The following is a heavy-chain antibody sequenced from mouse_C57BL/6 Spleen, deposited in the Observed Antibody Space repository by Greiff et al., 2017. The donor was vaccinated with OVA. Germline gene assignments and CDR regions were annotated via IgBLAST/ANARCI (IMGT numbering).Heavy chain of an antibody. CDR3: ARTDYYGSRYRAPFDY. Sequence: QVQLQQPGAELVMPGASVKLSCKASGYTFTSYWMHWVKQRPGQGLEWIGEIDPSDSYTNYNQKFKGKSTLTVDKSSSTAYMQLSSLTSEDSAVYYCARTDYYGSRYRAPFDYWGQGTTLTVSS. D-gene: IGHD1-1*01. CDR1: GYTFTSYW. J-gene: IGHJ2*01. CDR2: IDPSDSYT. V-gene: IGHV1-69*01.